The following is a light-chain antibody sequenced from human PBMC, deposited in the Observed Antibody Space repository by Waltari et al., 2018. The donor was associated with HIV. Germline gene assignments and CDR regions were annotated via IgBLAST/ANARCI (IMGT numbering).Light chain of an antibody. Sequence: QSALTQPASVSGSPGQSITISCTGTSSDVGSYYLLSWYQQHPGKAPKLMIYEFNKRPSGVSNRFSGSKSGNTASLTISGLQAEDEADFYCCSYAGSSTLVFGGGTKLTVL. CDR3: CSYAGSSTLV. V-gene: IGLV2-23*02. CDR1: SSDVGSYYL. J-gene: IGLJ3*02. CDR2: EFN.